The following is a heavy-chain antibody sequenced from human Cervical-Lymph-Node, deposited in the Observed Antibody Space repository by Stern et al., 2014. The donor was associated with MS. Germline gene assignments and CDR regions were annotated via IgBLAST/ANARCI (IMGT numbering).Heavy chain of an antibody. J-gene: IGHJ4*02. V-gene: IGHV1-3*01. CDR2: NNGGSGST. D-gene: IGHD4-11*01. CDR3: AKQPDYSDFLDY. CDR1: GYTFIDYA. Sequence: VQLVQSGAEVKKPGASVKVSCKSSGYTFIDYAIHWVRQAPGQKLEWMRWNNGGSGSTKYSQKFQCRVSFTRDTVASAAYMDLSSLTSEDTAVYYCAKQPDYSDFLDYWGQGTLVTVSS.